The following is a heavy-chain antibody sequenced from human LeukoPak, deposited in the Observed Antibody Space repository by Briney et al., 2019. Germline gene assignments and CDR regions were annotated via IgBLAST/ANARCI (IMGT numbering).Heavy chain of an antibody. D-gene: IGHD1-26*01. Sequence: KISCKASGYTFTSYYMHWVRQAPGQGLEWMGRIIPIFGTANYAQKFQGRVTITTDESTSTAYMELSSLRSEDTAVYYCARASGSYSFDYWGQGTLVTVSS. CDR2: IIPIFGTA. CDR1: GYTFTSYY. V-gene: IGHV1-69*05. CDR3: ARASGSYSFDY. J-gene: IGHJ4*02.